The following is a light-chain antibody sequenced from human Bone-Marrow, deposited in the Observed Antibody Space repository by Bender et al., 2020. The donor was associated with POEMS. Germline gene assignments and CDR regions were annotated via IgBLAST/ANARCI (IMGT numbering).Light chain of an antibody. V-gene: IGLV1-44*01. CDR1: SSNIVSNS. CDR2: GDN. CDR3: ASYTITTTLV. Sequence: QSVLTQPPSASGTPGQRVSISCSGGSSNIVSNSVSWYQQLPGTAPKLLIYGDNERPSGVPDRFSGSKSGDTASLTVSGLQADDEAHYYCASYTITTTLVFGGGTKLSVV. J-gene: IGLJ3*02.